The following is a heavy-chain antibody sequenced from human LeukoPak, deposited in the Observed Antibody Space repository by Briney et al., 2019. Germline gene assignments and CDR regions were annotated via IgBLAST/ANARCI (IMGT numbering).Heavy chain of an antibody. CDR3: ARAPPYYYDSCGYLFGEAFDI. CDR1: GFTVSSNY. J-gene: IGHJ3*02. V-gene: IGHV3-53*01. Sequence: GGSLRLSCAASGFTVSSNYMSWVRQAPGKGLEWVSVIYSGGSTYYADSVKGRFTISRDNSKNTLYLQMNSLRAEDTAVYYCARAPPYYYDSCGYLFGEAFDIWGQGTMVTVSS. D-gene: IGHD3-22*01. CDR2: IYSGGST.